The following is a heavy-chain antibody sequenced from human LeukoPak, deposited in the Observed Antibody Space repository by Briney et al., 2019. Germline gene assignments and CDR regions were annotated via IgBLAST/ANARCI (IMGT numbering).Heavy chain of an antibody. V-gene: IGHV3-30*02. CDR1: RCIFSNHG. CDR3: ASLVNQHFHL. J-gene: IGHJ4*02. Sequence: GGSLSLSCPSCRCIFSNHGMQGVRQAPGKGLEWVAFTQSDGRNQYYLDSVRGRFTISSDNSKNTLYLAMNKLRTEDRAVYYCASLVNQHFHLWGPGTLVIVSS. CDR2: TQSDGRNQ.